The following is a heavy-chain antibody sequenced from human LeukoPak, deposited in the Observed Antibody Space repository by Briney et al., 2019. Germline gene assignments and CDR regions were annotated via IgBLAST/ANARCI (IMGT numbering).Heavy chain of an antibody. D-gene: IGHD3-16*02. J-gene: IGHJ4*02. CDR2: IKQDGSEK. CDR1: GFTFSSYW. Sequence: GGSLRLSCAASGFTFSSYWMSWVRQAPGKGLEWVANIKQDGSEKYYVDSVKGRFTISRDNAKDSLYLQMNSLRAEDTAVYYCARDLYYDYLWGSYRSAADYWGQGTLVTVSS. CDR3: ARDLYYDYLWGSYRSAADY. V-gene: IGHV3-7*01.